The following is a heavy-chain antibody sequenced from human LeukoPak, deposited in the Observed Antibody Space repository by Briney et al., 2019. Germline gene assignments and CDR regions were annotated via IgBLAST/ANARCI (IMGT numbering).Heavy chain of an antibody. V-gene: IGHV4-30-4*08. J-gene: IGHJ4*02. CDR3: ARGKRSYDILTGYYKAPPDY. Sequence: WIRQPPGKGLEWIGYIYYSGSTYYNPSLKSRVTISVDTSKNQFSLKLSSVTAADTAVYYCARGKRSYDILTGYYKAPPDYWGQGTLVTVSS. CDR2: IYYSGST. D-gene: IGHD3-9*01.